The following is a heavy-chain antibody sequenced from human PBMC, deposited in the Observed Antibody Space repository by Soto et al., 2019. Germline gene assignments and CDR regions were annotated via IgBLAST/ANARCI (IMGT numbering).Heavy chain of an antibody. CDR1: GGSISSGGYY. J-gene: IGHJ4*02. CDR3: ARATFYDILTAYYSLCDY. Sequence: QVQLQESGPGLVKPSQTLSLTCTVSGGSISSGGYYWSWIRQHPGKGLEWIGYISYSGSTYYNPSLQRRVTISVDTSEKQLSLKLSAVTAADTAVYCCARATFYDILTAYYSLCDYWGQGTLVTVSS. CDR2: ISYSGST. D-gene: IGHD3-9*01. V-gene: IGHV4-31*03.